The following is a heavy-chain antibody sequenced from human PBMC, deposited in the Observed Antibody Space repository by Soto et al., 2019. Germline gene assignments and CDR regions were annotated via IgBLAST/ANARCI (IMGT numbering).Heavy chain of an antibody. J-gene: IGHJ4*02. CDR3: ARTGTTLLYYFDY. V-gene: IGHV3-33*01. D-gene: IGHD1-7*01. Sequence: QVQLVESGGGVFQPGRSLRLSCAASGFTFSSYGMHWVRQAPGKGLEWVAVIWYDGSNKYYADSVKGRFTISRDNSKNTLYLQMNSLRAEDTAVYYCARTGTTLLYYFDYWGQGTLVTVSS. CDR2: IWYDGSNK. CDR1: GFTFSSYG.